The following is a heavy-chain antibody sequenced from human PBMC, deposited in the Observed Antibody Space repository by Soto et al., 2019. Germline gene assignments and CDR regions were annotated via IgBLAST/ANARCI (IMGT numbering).Heavy chain of an antibody. CDR2: IIPILGIA. D-gene: IGHD5-12*01. Sequence: ASVKVSCKASGGTFSSYTISWVRQAPGQGLEWMGRIIPILGIANYAQKFQGRVTITADKSTSTAYMELSSLRSEDTAVYYCASLRDSGYDSRWFDPWGQGTLVTVSS. CDR1: GGTFSSYT. V-gene: IGHV1-69*02. J-gene: IGHJ5*02. CDR3: ASLRDSGYDSRWFDP.